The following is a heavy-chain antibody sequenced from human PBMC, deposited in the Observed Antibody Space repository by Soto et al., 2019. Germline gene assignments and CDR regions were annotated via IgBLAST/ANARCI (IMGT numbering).Heavy chain of an antibody. CDR1: GFTFSNYN. V-gene: IGHV3-21*01. D-gene: IGHD2-8*02. CDR3: ARGSLGGVRIEYRMDV. CDR2: ITSAGSYI. Sequence: EVQLVESGGGLVKPGGSLRLSCAASGFTFSNYNMNWVRQPPGKGLEWVSSITSAGSYIYYAESLKGRVTISRDNAKLSLFLQMNSLRAEDTALYFCARGSLGGVRIEYRMDVWGQVTTVTVSS. J-gene: IGHJ6*02.